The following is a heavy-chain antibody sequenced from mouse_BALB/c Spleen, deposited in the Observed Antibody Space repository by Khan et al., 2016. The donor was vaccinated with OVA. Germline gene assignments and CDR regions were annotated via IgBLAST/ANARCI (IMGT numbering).Heavy chain of an antibody. CDR3: AREWAAWFPY. CDR1: GYTFTDYY. J-gene: IGHJ3*01. CDR2: FYPGSDNT. V-gene: IGHV1-76*01. Sequence: QVQLQQPGAELARPGASVKLSCKASGYTFTDYYINWMRQRTGQGLEWIGEFYPGSDNTYYNEKFKGKATLTADKSSSTAYMQLSSLTSEDSAVYFCAREWAAWFPYWGQGTLVTVSA. D-gene: IGHD1-3*01.